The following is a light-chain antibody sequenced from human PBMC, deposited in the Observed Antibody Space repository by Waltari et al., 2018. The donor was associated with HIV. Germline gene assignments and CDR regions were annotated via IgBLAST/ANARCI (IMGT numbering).Light chain of an antibody. CDR2: EVS. CDR1: SSDVGGYNY. Sequence: QSALTQPASVSGSPGQSNTLSCTGTSSDVGGYNYVSWYQQHPGKAPNLMIYEVSNRPSGVSNRFSGSKSGNTASLTISGLQAEDEADYYCSSYTSSSTLVVFGGGTKLTVL. J-gene: IGLJ2*01. V-gene: IGLV2-14*01. CDR3: SSYTSSSTLVV.